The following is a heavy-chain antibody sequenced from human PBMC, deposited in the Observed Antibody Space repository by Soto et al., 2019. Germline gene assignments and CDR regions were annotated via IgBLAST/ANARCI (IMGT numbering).Heavy chain of an antibody. CDR3: AMGYYYDSSGYYSNAYYFDY. J-gene: IGHJ4*02. CDR1: GGTFSSYA. CDR2: IIPIFGTA. Sequence: QVQLVQSGAEVKKPGSSVKVSCKASGGTFSSYAISWVRQAPGQGLEWMGGIIPIFGTANYAQKFQGRVRINADESTSTAYMELSSLRSEDTAVYYCAMGYYYDSSGYYSNAYYFDYWGQGTLVTVSS. V-gene: IGHV1-69*01. D-gene: IGHD3-22*01.